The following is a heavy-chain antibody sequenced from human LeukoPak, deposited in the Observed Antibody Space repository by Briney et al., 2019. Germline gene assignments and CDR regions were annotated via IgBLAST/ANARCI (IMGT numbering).Heavy chain of an antibody. J-gene: IGHJ4*02. CDR2: IRYDGSNK. Sequence: GGSLRLSCAASGFTFSSYGMHWVRQAPGKGLEWVAFIRYDGSNKYYADSVKGRFTISRDNSKNTLYLQMNSLRAEDTAVYYCARDRYDSSGYYYGENYFDYWGQGTLVTVSS. CDR1: GFTFSSYG. CDR3: ARDRYDSSGYYYGENYFDY. V-gene: IGHV3-30*02. D-gene: IGHD3-22*01.